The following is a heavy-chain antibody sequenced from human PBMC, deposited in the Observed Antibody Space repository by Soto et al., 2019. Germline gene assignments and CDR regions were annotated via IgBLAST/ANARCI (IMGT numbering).Heavy chain of an antibody. CDR3: VREGYFDSGDSYHEGS. Sequence: SETLSLTCTVSGGSINIFYWSWIRQSPEKGLEWIGHISHSGNANYFPSFKSRATISVDTSKNQVFLKLTSVTAADTAVYYCVREGYFDSGDSYHEGSWGQGVLVTVSS. CDR2: ISHSGNA. D-gene: IGHD3-22*01. J-gene: IGHJ5*02. CDR1: GGSINIFY. V-gene: IGHV4-59*01.